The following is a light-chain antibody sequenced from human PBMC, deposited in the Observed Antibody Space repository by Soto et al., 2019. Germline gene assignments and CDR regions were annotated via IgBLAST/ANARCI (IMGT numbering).Light chain of an antibody. CDR3: QQDGSSPRT. J-gene: IGKJ1*01. CDR2: GAS. V-gene: IGKV3-20*01. Sequence: ALAQSTGTLSLAPGERATLSCRASQSVSSSYLAWYQQKPGQAPRLLIYGASSRATGIPDRFSGSGSGTDFTLTISILEPEDFAVDYCQQDGSSPRTFGQGTKVDIK. CDR1: QSVSSSY.